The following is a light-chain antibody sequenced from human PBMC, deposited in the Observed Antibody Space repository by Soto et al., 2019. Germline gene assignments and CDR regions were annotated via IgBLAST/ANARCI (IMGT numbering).Light chain of an antibody. CDR1: QSVSSTS. J-gene: IGKJ1*01. Sequence: IVLTQSPGTLSLSPGERATLSCRASQSVSSTSLDWYQQKPGQAPRLLIYGAFNRATGIPDRFSGSASGTDFTLTVSRLEAEDFGVYYCQHYANSVWTFGQGTPVEIK. CDR3: QHYANSVWT. V-gene: IGKV3-20*01. CDR2: GAF.